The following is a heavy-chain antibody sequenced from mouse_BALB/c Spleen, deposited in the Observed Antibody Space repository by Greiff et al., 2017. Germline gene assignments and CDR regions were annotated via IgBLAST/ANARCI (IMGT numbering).Heavy chain of an antibody. CDR3: ARHYGNYLAWFAY. J-gene: IGHJ3*01. Sequence: EVNVVESGGGLVKPGGSLKLSCAASGFAFSSYDMSWVRQTPEKRLEWVAYISSGGGSTYYPDTVKGRFTISRDNAKNTLYLQMSSLKSEDTAMYYCARHYGNYLAWFAYWGQGTLVTVSA. CDR2: ISSGGGST. D-gene: IGHD2-1*01. CDR1: GFAFSSYD. V-gene: IGHV5-12-1*01.